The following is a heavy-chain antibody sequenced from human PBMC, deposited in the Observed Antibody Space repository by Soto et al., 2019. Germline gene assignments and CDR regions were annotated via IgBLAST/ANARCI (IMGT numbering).Heavy chain of an antibody. CDR2: ITAGGST. Sequence: PGGSLRLSCTASGFTFSDSAMSWVRQPPGKGLEWVSVITAGGSTYYADSVKGRFTVSRANSKNTLYLQMNSLRAEDTAVYYCANVPIWCSSTSCYTEGFDYWGQGTLVTVSS. D-gene: IGHD2-2*02. CDR1: GFTFSDSA. CDR3: ANVPIWCSSTSCYTEGFDY. J-gene: IGHJ4*02. V-gene: IGHV3-23*01.